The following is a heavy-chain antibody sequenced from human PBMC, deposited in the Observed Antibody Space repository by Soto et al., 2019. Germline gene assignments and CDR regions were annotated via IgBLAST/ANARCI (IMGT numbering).Heavy chain of an antibody. CDR3: AKSTGGTANGMDV. J-gene: IGHJ6*02. CDR1: GFTFSSYW. V-gene: IGHV3-74*01. Sequence: GGSLRLSCAASGFTFSSYWMHWVRQAPGKGLVWVSHINSDVSSTTYADSVKGRFTISRDNAKNSLYLQMNSLRAEDTALYYCAKSTGGTANGMDVWGQGTTVTVSS. CDR2: INSDVSST. D-gene: IGHD2-8*02.